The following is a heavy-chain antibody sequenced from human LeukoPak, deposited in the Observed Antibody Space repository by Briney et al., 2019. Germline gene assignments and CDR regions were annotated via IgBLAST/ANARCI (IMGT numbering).Heavy chain of an antibody. CDR1: GFTCSSYW. J-gene: IGHJ3*02. CDR3: AREEHGSGVDAFDI. V-gene: IGHV3-7*01. D-gene: IGHD3-10*01. Sequence: GGSLRLSCAASGFTCSSYWMSWVRQAPGKGVEWVANIKQDGSEKYYMDSVKGGFTISRDNAKNSLYLQMNSLRAEDTAVYYCAREEHGSGVDAFDIWGQGTMVTVSS. CDR2: IKQDGSEK.